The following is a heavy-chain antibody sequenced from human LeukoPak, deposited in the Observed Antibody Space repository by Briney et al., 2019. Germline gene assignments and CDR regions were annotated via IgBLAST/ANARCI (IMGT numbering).Heavy chain of an antibody. CDR3: TTYYYDSGGFSGY. CDR2: IKSKTDGGTT. Sequence: PGGSLRLSYADSVFTFSNGSMSWVRQAPGKGLEWLGRIKSKTDGGTTDYAAPVKGRFTISRDDSKNTLYLQMNSLKTEDTAVYYCTTYYYDSGGFSGYWGQGTLVTVSS. D-gene: IGHD3-22*01. CDR1: VFTFSNGS. J-gene: IGHJ4*02. V-gene: IGHV3-15*01.